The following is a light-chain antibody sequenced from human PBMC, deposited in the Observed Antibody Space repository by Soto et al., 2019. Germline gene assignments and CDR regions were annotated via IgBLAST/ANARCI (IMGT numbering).Light chain of an antibody. Sequence: QLVLTQSPSASASLGASVKLTCTLSSGHSSYVIAWHQQQSEKGPRYLMRLNSDGSHSKGDGIPDRFSGSSSGAERYLTISSLQSEDEADYYCQTWDTGIQVFGGGTKLTVL. CDR3: QTWDTGIQV. CDR1: SGHSSYV. V-gene: IGLV4-69*02. J-gene: IGLJ3*02. CDR2: LNSDGSH.